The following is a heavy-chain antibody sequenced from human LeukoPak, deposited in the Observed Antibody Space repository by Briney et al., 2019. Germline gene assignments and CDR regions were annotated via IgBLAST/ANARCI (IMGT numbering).Heavy chain of an antibody. CDR3: ARDATYGLTDAFDI. Sequence: GGSLRLSCAASGFTFSSYEMNWVRQAPGKGLEWVSYISSSGSTIYYADSVKGRFTISRDNAKNSLYLQMNSLRAEDTAVYYRARDATYGLTDAFDIWGQGTMVTVSS. J-gene: IGHJ3*02. CDR1: GFTFSSYE. D-gene: IGHD4-17*01. V-gene: IGHV3-48*03. CDR2: ISSSGSTI.